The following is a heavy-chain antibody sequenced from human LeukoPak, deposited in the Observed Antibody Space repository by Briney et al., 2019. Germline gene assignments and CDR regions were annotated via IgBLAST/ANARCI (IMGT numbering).Heavy chain of an antibody. D-gene: IGHD6-19*01. CDR3: ARDSSGWYYFDY. CDR1: GGSFSGYY. Sequence: SETLSLTCAVYGGSFSGYYWSWIRQPPGKGLGWIGEINHSGSTNYSPSLKSRVTISVDTSKNQFSLKLSSVTAADTAVYYCARDSSGWYYFDYWGQGTLVTVSS. CDR2: INHSGST. V-gene: IGHV4-34*01. J-gene: IGHJ4*02.